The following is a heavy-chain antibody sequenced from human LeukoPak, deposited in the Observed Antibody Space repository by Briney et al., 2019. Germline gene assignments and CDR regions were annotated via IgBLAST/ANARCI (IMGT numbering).Heavy chain of an antibody. CDR3: ARFSGYGDYAN. CDR2: IYYSGTT. J-gene: IGHJ4*02. D-gene: IGHD4-17*01. Sequence: SETLSLTCTVSGGSISGYYWSWIRQPPGKGLEYIGYIYYSGTTNYNPSLESRVTISLDTSKNQFSLKLNSVTAADTAVYYCARFSGYGDYANWGQGTLVTVSS. V-gene: IGHV4-59*01. CDR1: GGSISGYY.